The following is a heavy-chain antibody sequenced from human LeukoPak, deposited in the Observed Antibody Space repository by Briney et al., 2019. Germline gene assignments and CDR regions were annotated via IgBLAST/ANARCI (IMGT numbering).Heavy chain of an antibody. V-gene: IGHV1-2*02. CDR2: INPNSGGT. Sequence: ASVKVSCKASGYTFTGYYMHWVRQAPGQGLEWMGWINPNSGGTNYAQKFQGRVTMTRDTSISTAYMELSRLRSDDTAVYYCARTNWNDVDWFDPWGQGTLVTASS. J-gene: IGHJ5*02. CDR3: ARTNWNDVDWFDP. CDR1: GYTFTGYY. D-gene: IGHD1-20*01.